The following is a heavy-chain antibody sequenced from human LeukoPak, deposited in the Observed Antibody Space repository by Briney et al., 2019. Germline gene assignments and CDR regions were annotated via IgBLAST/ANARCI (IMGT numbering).Heavy chain of an antibody. V-gene: IGHV3-30*04. D-gene: IGHD3-22*01. CDR1: GFTFSSYA. Sequence: GGSLRLSCAASGFTFSSYAMHWVRQAPGKGLEWVAVVSYDGSNKYYANSVKGRFTISRDNAKNSLYLQMNSLRVEDTALYYCAKAGARYYDSSGYYSKFDYWGQGTLVTVSS. CDR2: VSYDGSNK. J-gene: IGHJ4*02. CDR3: AKAGARYYDSSGYYSKFDY.